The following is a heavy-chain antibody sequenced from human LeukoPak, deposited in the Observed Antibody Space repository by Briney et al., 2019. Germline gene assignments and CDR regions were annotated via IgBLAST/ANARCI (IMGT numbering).Heavy chain of an antibody. CDR2: TYYRSKWYN. V-gene: IGHV6-1*01. D-gene: IGHD6-19*01. J-gene: IGHJ6*02. Sequence: SQTLSLTCAISGDSVSSNSAAWHWIRQSPSRGLEWLGRTYYRSKWYNDYAVSVKSRITINPDTSKNQFSLQLNSVTPEDTAAYYCARDGGSGWYDDYYYYGMDVWGQGTTVTVSS. CDR3: ARDGGSGWYDDYYYYGMDV. CDR1: GDSVSSNSAA.